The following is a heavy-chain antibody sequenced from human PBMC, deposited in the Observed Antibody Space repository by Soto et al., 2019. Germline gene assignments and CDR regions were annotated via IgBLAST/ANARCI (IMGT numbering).Heavy chain of an antibody. Sequence: SETLSRTCAVYGGSFSCYYWSWIRQPPGKGLEWIGEINHSGSTNYNPSLKSRVTISVDTSKNQFSLKLSSVTAADTAVYYCARGPRLHWDYWGQGTLVTVSS. CDR1: GGSFSCYY. J-gene: IGHJ4*02. V-gene: IGHV4-34*01. CDR3: ARGPRLHWDY. D-gene: IGHD4-4*01. CDR2: INHSGST.